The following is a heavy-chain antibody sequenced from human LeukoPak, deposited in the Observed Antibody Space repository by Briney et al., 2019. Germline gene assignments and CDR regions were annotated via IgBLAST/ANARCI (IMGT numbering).Heavy chain of an antibody. V-gene: IGHV1-69*05. Sequence: GASVKVSCKASGGTFSSYAISWVRQAPGQGLEWMGGIIPIFGTANYAQKFQGRVTITTDESTSTAYMELSSLRSEDTAVYYCARDPYPYYYDSSGQKSYYFDYWGQGTLVTVSS. D-gene: IGHD3-22*01. J-gene: IGHJ4*02. CDR2: IIPIFGTA. CDR1: GGTFSSYA. CDR3: ARDPYPYYYDSSGQKSYYFDY.